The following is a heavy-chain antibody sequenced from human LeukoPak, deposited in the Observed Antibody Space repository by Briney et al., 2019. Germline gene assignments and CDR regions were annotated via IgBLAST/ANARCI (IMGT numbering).Heavy chain of an antibody. D-gene: IGHD6-6*01. J-gene: IGHJ4*02. Sequence: PSGGSLRLSCAASGFTFSSYAMSWVRQAPGKGLEWVSAISGSGGSTYYADSVKGRFTISRDNSKNTLYLQMNSLRAEDTAVYYCARDGPEYSSPWGYWGQGTLVTVSS. CDR3: ARDGPEYSSPWGY. V-gene: IGHV3-23*01. CDR2: ISGSGGST. CDR1: GFTFSSYA.